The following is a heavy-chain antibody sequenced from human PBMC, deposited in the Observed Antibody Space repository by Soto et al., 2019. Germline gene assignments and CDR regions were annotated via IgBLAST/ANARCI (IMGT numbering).Heavy chain of an antibody. D-gene: IGHD3-10*01. CDR2: IYNDGTYS. CDR1: GSIFKMYW. J-gene: IGHJ4*02. CDR3: TRGPRPISTGTGAY. V-gene: IGHV3-74*01. Sequence: LRLSCAASGSIFKMYWMHWVRQSPGKGLVWISRIYNDGTYSDYADSVRGRFTISRDNVNDTLYLQMNNLRAEDSGLYYCTRGPRPISTGTGAYWGQGTQVTVS.